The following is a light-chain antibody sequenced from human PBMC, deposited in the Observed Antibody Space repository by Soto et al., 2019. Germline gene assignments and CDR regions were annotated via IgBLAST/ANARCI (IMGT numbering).Light chain of an antibody. CDR3: QQDSSWPLT. V-gene: IGKV3-15*01. CDR1: QNIGSS. J-gene: IGKJ4*01. CDR2: GAS. Sequence: EKVMTQSPATLSVSPGERATLSCRASQNIGSSLAWYQQRPGKAPRLLIYGASTRATGVPARFSGSGSGTEFTLTISSLQSEDVAVYYCQQDSSWPLTFGGGTKVEIK.